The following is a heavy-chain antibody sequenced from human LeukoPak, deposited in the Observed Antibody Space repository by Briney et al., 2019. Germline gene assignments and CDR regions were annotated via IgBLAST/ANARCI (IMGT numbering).Heavy chain of an antibody. V-gene: IGHV5-51*01. CDR3: ARRVQDSSGYQGYYYYYMDV. CDR1: GYSFTSYW. CDR2: IYPGDSDT. Sequence: GESLKISCQGSGYSFTSYWIGWVRQMPGKGLEWMGIIYPGDSDTRYSPSFQGQVTISADKSISTAYLQWSSLKASDTAMYYCARRVQDSSGYQGYYYYYMDVWGKGTTVTVSS. D-gene: IGHD3-22*01. J-gene: IGHJ6*03.